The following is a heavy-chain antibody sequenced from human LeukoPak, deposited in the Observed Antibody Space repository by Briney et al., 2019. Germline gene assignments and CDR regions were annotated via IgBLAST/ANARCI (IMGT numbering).Heavy chain of an antibody. D-gene: IGHD1-1*01. CDR3: ARVDTTLSYNLDY. CDR2: IYNTGST. J-gene: IGHJ4*02. V-gene: IGHV3-53*04. Sequence: GGSLRLSCAASGFTVSTNCMIGVRQPPGKGLERVSVIYNTGSTYNADSVKGRFTISRHNSKNTVYLQMNNLSAEDTAMYYCARVDTTLSYNLDYWGQGTLVTVSS. CDR1: GFTVSTNC.